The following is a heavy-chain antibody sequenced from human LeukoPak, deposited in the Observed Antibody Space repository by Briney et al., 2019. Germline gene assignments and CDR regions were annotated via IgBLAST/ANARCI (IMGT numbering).Heavy chain of an antibody. V-gene: IGHV4-59*01. CDR1: GGSISSYY. Sequence: SETLSLTCTVSGGSISSYYWSWIRQPPGKGLEWIGYIYYSGSTNYNPSLKSRVTISVDTSKNQFSLKLSSVTAADTAVYYCARSDYYAYYYYGMDVWGQGTTVTVSS. D-gene: IGHD3-22*01. CDR3: ARSDYYAYYYYGMDV. CDR2: IYYSGST. J-gene: IGHJ6*02.